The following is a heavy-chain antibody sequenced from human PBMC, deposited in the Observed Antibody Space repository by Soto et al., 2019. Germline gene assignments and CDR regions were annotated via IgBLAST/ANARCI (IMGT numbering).Heavy chain of an antibody. J-gene: IGHJ4*02. CDR3: ARDYYGDYAAPGY. V-gene: IGHV1-69*13. CDR1: GGTFSSYA. D-gene: IGHD4-17*01. CDR2: IIPIFGTA. Sequence: SVKVSCKASGGTFSSYAISWVRQAPGQGLEWMGGIIPIFGTANYAQKSQGRVTITADESTSTAYMELSSLRSEDTAVYYCARDYYGDYAAPGYWGQGTLVTVSS.